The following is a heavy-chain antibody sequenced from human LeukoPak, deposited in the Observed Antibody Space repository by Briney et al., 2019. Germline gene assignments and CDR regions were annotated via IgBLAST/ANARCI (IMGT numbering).Heavy chain of an antibody. CDR1: GGSISSYY. CDR3: ARHALRGGYDVYYFDY. V-gene: IGHV4-59*08. J-gene: IGHJ4*02. CDR2: IYYSGST. D-gene: IGHD5-12*01. Sequence: SETLSLTCTVSGGSISSYYWSWIRQPPGKGLEWIGYIYYSGSTNYNPSLKSRVTISVDTSKNQFSLKLSSVTAADTAVYYCARHALRGGYDVYYFDYWGQGTLVTVSS.